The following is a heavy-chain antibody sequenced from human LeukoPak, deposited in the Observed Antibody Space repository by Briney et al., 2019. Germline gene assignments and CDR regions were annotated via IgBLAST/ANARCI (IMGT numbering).Heavy chain of an antibody. CDR2: IIPIFGTA. Sequence: SVKVSCKASGGTFSSYAISWVRQAPGQGLEWMGGIIPIFGTANYAQKSQGRVTITADESTSTAYMELSSLRSEDTAVYYCARETPSITGTTGAFDYWGQGTLVTVSS. J-gene: IGHJ4*02. CDR1: GGTFSSYA. CDR3: ARETPSITGTTGAFDY. V-gene: IGHV1-69*13. D-gene: IGHD1-20*01.